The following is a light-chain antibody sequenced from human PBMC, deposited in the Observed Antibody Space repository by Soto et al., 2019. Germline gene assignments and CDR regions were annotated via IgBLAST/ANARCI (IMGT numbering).Light chain of an antibody. Sequence: QSALTQPASVSGSPGQSITISCTGTSSDVGSYNLVSWYQQHPGKAPKLMIYEGSKRPSGVSNRFSGSKSGNTASLTISGLQAEDEADYCCCSYASSSTVFGGGTQLTVL. CDR1: SSDVGSYNL. CDR2: EGS. J-gene: IGLJ7*01. CDR3: CSYASSSTV. V-gene: IGLV2-23*01.